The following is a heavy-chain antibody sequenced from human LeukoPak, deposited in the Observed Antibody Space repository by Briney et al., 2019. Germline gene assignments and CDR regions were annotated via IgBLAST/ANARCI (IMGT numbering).Heavy chain of an antibody. J-gene: IGHJ4*02. CDR2: INPDSGFT. CDR1: GYKFINDY. V-gene: IGHV1-2*02. Sequence: ASVKVSCKASGYKFINDYMHWVRQAPGQGLELMGWINPDSGFTNYAQKFQGRVTLTRDTSISTAYMEVRRLRSDDTAVYYCAPTSAAYTSHWNVWGQGTLVTVSS. CDR3: APTSAAYTSHWNV. D-gene: IGHD1-1*01.